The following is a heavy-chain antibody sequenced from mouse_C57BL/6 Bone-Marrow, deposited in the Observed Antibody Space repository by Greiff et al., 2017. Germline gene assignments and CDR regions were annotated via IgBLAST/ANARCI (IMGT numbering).Heavy chain of an antibody. CDR2: IDPENGDT. CDR1: GFNIKDDY. Sequence: VQLQQSGAELVRPGASVKLSCTASGFNIKDDYMHWVKQRPEQGLEWIGWIDPENGDTEYASKFQGKATITADTSSNTAYLQLSSLTSEYTAVYYCTAYSFYWYFDVWGTGTTVTVSS. CDR3: TAYSFYWYFDV. D-gene: IGHD2-12*01. J-gene: IGHJ1*03. V-gene: IGHV14-4*01.